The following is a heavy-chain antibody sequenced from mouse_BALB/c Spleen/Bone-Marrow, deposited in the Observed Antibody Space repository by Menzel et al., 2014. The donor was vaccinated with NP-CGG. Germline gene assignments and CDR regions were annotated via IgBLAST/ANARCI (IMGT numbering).Heavy chain of an antibody. J-gene: IGHJ2*01. Sequence: EVQVVESGGGLVKPGGSLKLSCAASGFAFSSYDMSWVRQTPEKRLEWVATISSGGSYTYYPDSVKGRFTISRDNARNTLYLQMSSLRSKDTALYYCARPLTGAYFDYWGQGTTLTVSS. V-gene: IGHV5-9*02. CDR1: GFAFSSYD. CDR2: ISSGGSYT. D-gene: IGHD4-1*01. CDR3: ARPLTGAYFDY.